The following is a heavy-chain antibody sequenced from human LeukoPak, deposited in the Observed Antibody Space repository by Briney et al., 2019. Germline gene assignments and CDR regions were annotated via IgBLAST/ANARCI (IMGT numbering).Heavy chain of an antibody. V-gene: IGHV3-64*01. Sequence: GGSLRLSCAASGFTFSSYAMRWVRQAPGKGLEYVSAISSNGGSTYYANSVKGRFTISRDNSKNTLYLQMGSLRAEDMAVYYCARDVKAAAARGYYYYYYMDVWGKGTTVTVSS. CDR3: ARDVKAAAARGYYYYYYMDV. D-gene: IGHD6-13*01. J-gene: IGHJ6*03. CDR2: ISSNGGST. CDR1: GFTFSSYA.